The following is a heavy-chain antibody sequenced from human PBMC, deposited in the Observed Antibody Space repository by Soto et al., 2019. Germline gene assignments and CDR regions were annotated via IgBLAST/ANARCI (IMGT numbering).Heavy chain of an antibody. CDR3: ARESGYSGFFDY. CDR1: GCSISSGDYY. J-gene: IGHJ4*02. Sequence: SETLSLTCTVSGCSISSGDYYWSWIRQPPGKGLEWIGYIYYSGSTYYNPSLKSRVTISVDMSKNQFSLKLSSVTAADTAVYYCARESGYSGFFDYWGQGTLVTVSS. V-gene: IGHV4-30-4*01. D-gene: IGHD5-12*01. CDR2: IYYSGST.